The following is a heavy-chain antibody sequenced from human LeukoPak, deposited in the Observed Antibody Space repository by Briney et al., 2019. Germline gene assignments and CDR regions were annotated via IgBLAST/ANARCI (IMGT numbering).Heavy chain of an antibody. V-gene: IGHV3-7*01. CDR3: ARGSGYGLLAGYYYYMDV. CDR1: GFTLSSYW. CDR2: IKQDGSEK. J-gene: IGHJ6*03. D-gene: IGHD5-12*01. Sequence: PGGSLRLSCAASGFTLSSYWMSWVRQAPGKGLEWVANIKQDGSEKYCVDSVKARFTISRDNAKNSLYLQMISLRADDTAVYYYARGSGYGLLAGYYYYMDVWGKGTTVTVSS.